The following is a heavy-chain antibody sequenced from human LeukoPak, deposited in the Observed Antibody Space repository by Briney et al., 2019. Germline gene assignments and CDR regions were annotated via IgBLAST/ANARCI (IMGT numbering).Heavy chain of an antibody. J-gene: IGHJ5*02. CDR2: INIGGTNT. CDR3: ATDGAGFDT. Sequence: PGGSLRLSCAASGFTFNDYYMSWIRQAPGKGLEWLSYINIGGTNTHYADSVKGRFTISRDNAKKSLYLEMNNLRAEDTAVYYCATDGAGFDTWGQGFRVTVSS. V-gene: IGHV3-11*05. CDR1: GFTFNDYY.